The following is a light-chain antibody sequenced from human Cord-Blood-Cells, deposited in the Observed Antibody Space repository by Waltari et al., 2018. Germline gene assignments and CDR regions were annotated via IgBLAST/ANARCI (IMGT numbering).Light chain of an antibody. Sequence: QSALTQPASVSGSPGQSITISCTGTSSDVGGYNYVSWYHQHPGKAPKLMIYDVSNRPSGVSNRFSGSKSGNTASLTSSGLQAEDEADYDCSSYTSSSTLVFGRGTKLTVL. CDR3: SSYTSSSTLV. CDR1: SSDVGGYNY. J-gene: IGLJ3*02. V-gene: IGLV2-14*03. CDR2: DVS.